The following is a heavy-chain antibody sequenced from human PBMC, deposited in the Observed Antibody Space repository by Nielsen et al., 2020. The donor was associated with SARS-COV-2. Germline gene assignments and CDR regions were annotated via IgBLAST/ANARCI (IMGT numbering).Heavy chain of an antibody. CDR2: MNPNSGNT. CDR3: AREGYYYDSSGYYLRYYYYYGMDV. J-gene: IGHJ6*02. CDR1: GYTFTSYD. Sequence: ASVKVSCKASGYTFTSYDINWVRQATGQGLEWMGWMNPNSGNTGYAQKFQGRVTMTRNTSISTAYMELSSLRSEDTAVYYCAREGYYYDSSGYYLRYYYYYGMDVWGQGTTVTVSS. D-gene: IGHD3-22*01. V-gene: IGHV1-8*01.